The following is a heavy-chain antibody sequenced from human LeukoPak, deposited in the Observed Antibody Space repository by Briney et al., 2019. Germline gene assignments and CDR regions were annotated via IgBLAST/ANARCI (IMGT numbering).Heavy chain of an antibody. CDR1: GFTVSSNY. J-gene: IGHJ4*02. D-gene: IGHD2-21*01. V-gene: IGHV3-53*01. Sequence: HPGGSLRLSCAASGFTVSSNYMSWVRQAPGKGLEWVSVIYSGGSTYYADSVKGRFTISRDNSKNTLYLQMNSLRAEDTAVYYCARTVHGGELDYWGQGTLVTVSS. CDR2: IYSGGST. CDR3: ARTVHGGELDY.